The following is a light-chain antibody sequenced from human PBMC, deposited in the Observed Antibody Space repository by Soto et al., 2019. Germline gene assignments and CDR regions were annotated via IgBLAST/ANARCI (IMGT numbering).Light chain of an antibody. CDR2: SNN. V-gene: IGLV1-44*01. J-gene: IGLJ2*01. Sequence: QSVLTQPPSASGTPGQGVTISCSGSSSNIGSNTINWYQQLPGTAPKLLIYSNNQRPSGVPDRCSGSKSGTSASLAISGLQSEDEAEYYCAAWDDSLNGVVFGGGTKLTVL. CDR1: SSNIGSNT. CDR3: AAWDDSLNGVV.